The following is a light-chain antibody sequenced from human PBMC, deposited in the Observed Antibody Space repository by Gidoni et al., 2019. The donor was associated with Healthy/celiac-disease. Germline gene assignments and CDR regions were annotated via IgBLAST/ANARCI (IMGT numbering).Light chain of an antibody. CDR2: GAS. CDR3: QQYGSSSWT. Sequence: DIVLTQSPGTLSLSPGERATLSCRASQSVSSSYLARYQQKPGQAPRLLIYGASSRATGIPDRFSGSGSGTDFTLTISRLEPEDFAVYYCQQYGSSSWTFGQGTKVEIK. V-gene: IGKV3-20*01. CDR1: QSVSSSY. J-gene: IGKJ1*01.